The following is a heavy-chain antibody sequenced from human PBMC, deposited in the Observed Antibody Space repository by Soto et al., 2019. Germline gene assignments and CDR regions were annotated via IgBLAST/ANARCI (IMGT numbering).Heavy chain of an antibody. Sequence: XGSLRLSFAASGFAFSDYYMSWIRQAPGKGLEWVSYISSSSSYTNYADSVKGRFTISRDNAKNSLYLQMNSLRAEDTAVYYCERGLDTAMVSLDYWGQGTLVTVSS. CDR1: GFAFSDYY. CDR3: ERGLDTAMVSLDY. D-gene: IGHD5-18*01. J-gene: IGHJ4*02. CDR2: ISSSSSYT. V-gene: IGHV3-11*06.